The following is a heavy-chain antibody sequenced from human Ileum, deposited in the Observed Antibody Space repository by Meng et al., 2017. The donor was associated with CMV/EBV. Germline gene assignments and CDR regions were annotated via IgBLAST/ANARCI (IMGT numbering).Heavy chain of an antibody. CDR3: ARGGLTYYYDSSGYYGY. CDR1: GYTFTGYY. J-gene: IGHJ4*02. D-gene: IGHD3-22*01. CDR2: INPNSGGT. Sequence: ASVKVSCKASGYTFTGYYMHWVRQAPGQGLEGMGWINPNSGGTNYAQKFQGRVTMTRDTSISTAYMELSRLRSDDTAVYYCARGGLTYYYDSSGYYGYWGQGTLVTVSS. V-gene: IGHV1-2*02.